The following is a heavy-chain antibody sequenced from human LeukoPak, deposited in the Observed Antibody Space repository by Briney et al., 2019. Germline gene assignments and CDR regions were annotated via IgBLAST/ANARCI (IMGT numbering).Heavy chain of an antibody. Sequence: PGGSLRLSCTASGFTFGAYAMSWVRQAQGKGLEWVSTISHTGGGRYYADSVRGRFTVSRDNSQSTLYLQMSSLRDEDTAVYFCAKTPDEVIEVVGTTFDLWGRGTLDTVS. CDR3: AKTPDEVIEVVGTTFDL. CDR1: GFTFGAYA. CDR2: ISHTGGGR. J-gene: IGHJ4*02. D-gene: IGHD6-19*01. V-gene: IGHV3-23*01.